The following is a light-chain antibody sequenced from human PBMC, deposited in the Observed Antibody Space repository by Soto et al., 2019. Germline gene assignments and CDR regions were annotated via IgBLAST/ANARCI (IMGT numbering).Light chain of an antibody. Sequence: SYVLTQAPSVSVAPGQTARITCGADNIGGKSVHWYQQKTGQAPVLVVYDIRDRPSGIPERFSGSNSGNTATLTISRVEAGDEADYFCQVWDGSSDHYVFGSGTKVTVL. J-gene: IGLJ1*01. CDR3: QVWDGSSDHYV. CDR1: NIGGKS. CDR2: DIR. V-gene: IGLV3-21*02.